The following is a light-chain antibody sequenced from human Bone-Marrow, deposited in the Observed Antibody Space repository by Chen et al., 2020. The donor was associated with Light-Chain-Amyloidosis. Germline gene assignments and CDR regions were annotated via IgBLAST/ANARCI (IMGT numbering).Light chain of an antibody. CDR1: DLPTKY. CDR2: KDT. J-gene: IGLJ2*01. V-gene: IGLV3-25*03. Sequence: SYELTQPPSVSVSPGQTARITCSGDDLPTKYAYWYQQKPGQAPWLVIHKDTERPSGISERFSGSSSGTTATLTLSGVQAEDEAGYHCQSADSSGTYEVIFGGGTKLTVL. CDR3: QSADSSGTYEVI.